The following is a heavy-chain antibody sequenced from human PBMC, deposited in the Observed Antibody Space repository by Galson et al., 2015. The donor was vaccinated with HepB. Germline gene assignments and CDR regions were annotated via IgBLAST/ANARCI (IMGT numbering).Heavy chain of an antibody. J-gene: IGHJ1*01. D-gene: IGHD1-7*01. CDR3: ASPYRPGYNWNLYYFQH. CDR1: GFTFSSYA. V-gene: IGHV3-30-3*01. Sequence: SLRLSCAASGFTFSSYAMHWVRQAPGKGLEWVAVISYDGSNKYYADSVKGRFTISRDNSKNTLYLQMNSLRAEDTAVYYCASPYRPGYNWNLYYFQHWGQGTLVTVSS. CDR2: ISYDGSNK.